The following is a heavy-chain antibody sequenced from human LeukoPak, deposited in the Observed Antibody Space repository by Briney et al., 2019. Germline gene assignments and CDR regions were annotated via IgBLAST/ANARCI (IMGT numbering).Heavy chain of an antibody. Sequence: PGGSLRLSCAASGFTFSSYAMSWVRQAPGKGLEWVSVISGSGGDTYYADSVKGQFTISRDNSKNTLYLQMNTLRAEDTAVYYCAKNIIAAAGMMDYWGQGTLVTVSS. D-gene: IGHD6-13*01. CDR1: GFTFSSYA. CDR3: AKNIIAAAGMMDY. V-gene: IGHV3-23*01. CDR2: ISGSGGDT. J-gene: IGHJ4*02.